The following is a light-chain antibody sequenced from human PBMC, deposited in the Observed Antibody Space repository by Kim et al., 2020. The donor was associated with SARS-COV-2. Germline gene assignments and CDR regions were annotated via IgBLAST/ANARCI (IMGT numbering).Light chain of an antibody. Sequence: ASVGDRVHLTCHASQDIRNNYLNWYQQKTGKAPKRVIFDASILEIGVPSRFSGSGSGKDFTFTISSLQPEDVATYYCQQYDNLPLTLGGGTKVEI. CDR2: DAS. CDR1: QDIRNNY. V-gene: IGKV1-33*01. CDR3: QQYDNLPLT. J-gene: IGKJ4*01.